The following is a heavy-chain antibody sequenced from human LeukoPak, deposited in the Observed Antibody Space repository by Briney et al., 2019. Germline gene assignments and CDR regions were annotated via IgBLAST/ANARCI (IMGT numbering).Heavy chain of an antibody. Sequence: ASVKVSCKASGYTFTGYYMHWVRQAPGQGLEWMGWINPNSGGTNYAQKFQGWVAMTRDTSISTAYMELSRLRSDDTAVYYCARGAHRSSSRGEFDYWGQGTLVTVSS. CDR2: INPNSGGT. CDR1: GYTFTGYY. CDR3: ARGAHRSSSRGEFDY. V-gene: IGHV1-2*04. D-gene: IGHD6-6*01. J-gene: IGHJ4*02.